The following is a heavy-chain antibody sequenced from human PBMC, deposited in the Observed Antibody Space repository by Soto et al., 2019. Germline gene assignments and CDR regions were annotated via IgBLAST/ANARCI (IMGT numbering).Heavy chain of an antibody. CDR2: MNPNSGDT. D-gene: IGHD4-17*01. V-gene: IGHV1-8*01. J-gene: IGHJ4*02. CDR1: GYTFTSHD. CDR3: ARWDYGDYARFDY. Sequence: QVQLVQSGAEVKKSGASVKVSCKASGYTFTSHDINWVRQATGQGLEWMGWMNPNSGDTGYAQKFQGRVTMTRNTSISTAYMELSSLRSEDTAVYYCARWDYGDYARFDYWGQGTLVTVSS.